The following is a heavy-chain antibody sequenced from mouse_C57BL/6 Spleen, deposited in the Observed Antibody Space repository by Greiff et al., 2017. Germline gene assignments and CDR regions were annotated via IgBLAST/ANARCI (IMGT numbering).Heavy chain of an antibody. CDR3: AREGGGNWYCDV. V-gene: IGHV1-39*01. CDR1: GYSFTDYN. J-gene: IGHJ1*03. Sequence: EVKLVESGPELVKPGASVKISCKASGYSFTDYNMNWVQQSNGKSLEWIGVINPNYGTTSYNQKFKGKATLTVDQSYSTAYMQLNSLTSEDAAVYYGAREGGGNWYCDVWGTGTTVTVSS. CDR2: INPNYGTT.